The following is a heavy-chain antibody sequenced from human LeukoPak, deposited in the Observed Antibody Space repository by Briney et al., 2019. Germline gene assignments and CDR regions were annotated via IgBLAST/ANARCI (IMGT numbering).Heavy chain of an antibody. CDR2: IIPIFGTA. CDR3: ARSLGEAGTFDY. D-gene: IGHD6-19*01. V-gene: IGHV1-69*13. Sequence: SVKVSCKASGGTFSSYAISWVRQAPGQGLEWMGGIIPIFGTANYARKFQGRVTITADESTSTAYMELRSLRSEDTAVYYCARSLGEAGTFDYWGQGTLVTVSS. CDR1: GGTFSSYA. J-gene: IGHJ4*02.